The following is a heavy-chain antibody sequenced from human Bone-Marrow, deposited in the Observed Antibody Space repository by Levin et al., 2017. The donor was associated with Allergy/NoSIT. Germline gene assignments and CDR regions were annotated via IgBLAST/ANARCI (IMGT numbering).Heavy chain of an antibody. D-gene: IGHD3-10*01. CDR2: IYYSGST. Sequence: SETLSLTCTVSGGSISSSSYYWGWIRQPPGKGLEWIGSIYYSGSTYYNPSLKSRVTISVDTSKNQFSLKLSSVTAADTAVYYCARDSRGEYGSGRGFDPWGQGTLVTVSS. V-gene: IGHV4-39*07. J-gene: IGHJ5*02. CDR3: ARDSRGEYGSGRGFDP. CDR1: GGSISSSSYY.